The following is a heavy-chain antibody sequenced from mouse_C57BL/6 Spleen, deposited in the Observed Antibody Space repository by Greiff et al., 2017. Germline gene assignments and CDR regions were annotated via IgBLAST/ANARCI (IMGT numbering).Heavy chain of an antibody. J-gene: IGHJ2*01. CDR2: IDPSDSYT. V-gene: IGHV1-50*01. CDR3: GLYYYGSSFDY. Sequence: VQLQQSGAELVKPGASVKLSCKASGYTFTSYWMQWVKQRPGQGLEWIGEIDPSDSYTNYNQKFKGKATLTVDTSSSTAYMQLSSLTSEDSAVYYCGLYYYGSSFDYWGQGTTLTVSS. D-gene: IGHD1-1*01. CDR1: GYTFTSYW.